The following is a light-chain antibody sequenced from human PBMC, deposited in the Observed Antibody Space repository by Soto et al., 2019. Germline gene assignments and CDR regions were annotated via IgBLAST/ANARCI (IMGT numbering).Light chain of an antibody. J-gene: IGKJ5*01. CDR3: QQRSEWPIT. Sequence: IVLTQSPATLSSSPWERATLSCRASQTVSNKLAWYQHKPGQAPRLLIYDTSNRATGIPARFSGSGSGTDFTLTISSLEPEDFAVYYCQQRSEWPITFGQGTRLEIK. V-gene: IGKV3-11*01. CDR1: QTVSNK. CDR2: DTS.